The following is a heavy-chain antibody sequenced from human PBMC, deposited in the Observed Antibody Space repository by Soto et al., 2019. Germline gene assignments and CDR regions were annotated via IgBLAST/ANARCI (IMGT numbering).Heavy chain of an antibody. Sequence: QLQLQESGPGLVKPSETLSLTCTVSGGSISSSSYYWGWIRQPPGKGLEWIGSIYYSGSTYYNPSLKSRVTISVDTSKNQFSLKLSSVTAADTAVYYCASPRTTYGDYDLLSAFDIWGQGTMVTVSS. J-gene: IGHJ3*02. CDR3: ASPRTTYGDYDLLSAFDI. D-gene: IGHD4-17*01. CDR2: IYYSGST. V-gene: IGHV4-39*01. CDR1: GGSISSSSYY.